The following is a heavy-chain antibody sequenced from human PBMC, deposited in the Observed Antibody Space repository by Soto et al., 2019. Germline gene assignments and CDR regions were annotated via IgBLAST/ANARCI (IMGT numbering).Heavy chain of an antibody. J-gene: IGHJ4*02. Sequence: EALKISCNVSVYSVTIYWIGWVRPMPGKGLEWMGIIYPGDSYTRYSPSFQGHVTISADKSISTAYLQWSSLKASDTAMYYCAKGAGDYATPFDYWGQGTLVTVSS. V-gene: IGHV5-51*01. CDR1: VYSVTIYW. CDR3: AKGAGDYATPFDY. CDR2: IYPGDSYT. D-gene: IGHD4-17*01.